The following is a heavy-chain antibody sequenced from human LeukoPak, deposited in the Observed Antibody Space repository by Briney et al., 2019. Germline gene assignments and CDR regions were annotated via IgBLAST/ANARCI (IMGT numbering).Heavy chain of an antibody. CDR2: TYYRSRWFY. Sequence: SQTLSLTCVISGDSVSSNIAAWTWIRQPPSRGLEWLGRTYYRSRWFYEYAVSVKGRITINLDTSKNQLSLEMNSVIPEDTAVYYCARDLVAAGGGNAFDIWGQGTMVTVSS. CDR1: GDSVSSNIAA. D-gene: IGHD6-13*01. J-gene: IGHJ3*02. CDR3: ARDLVAAGGGNAFDI. V-gene: IGHV6-1*01.